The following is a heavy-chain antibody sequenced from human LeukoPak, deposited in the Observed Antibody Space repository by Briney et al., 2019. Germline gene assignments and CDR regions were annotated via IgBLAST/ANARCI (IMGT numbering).Heavy chain of an antibody. CDR2: IYYSGST. CDR1: GGSISSGGYY. D-gene: IGHD6-13*01. Sequence: SQTLSLTCTVSGGSISSGGYYWSWIRQHPGQGLEWIGYIYYSGSTYYNPSLKSRVTISVDTSKNQFSLKLSSVTAADTAVYYCARQYSSSWYLFDYWGQGTLVTVSS. CDR3: ARQYSSSWYLFDY. J-gene: IGHJ4*02. V-gene: IGHV4-31*03.